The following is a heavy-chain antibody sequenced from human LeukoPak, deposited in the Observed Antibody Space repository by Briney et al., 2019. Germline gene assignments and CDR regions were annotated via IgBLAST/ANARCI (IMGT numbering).Heavy chain of an antibody. J-gene: IGHJ6*03. V-gene: IGHV1-18*01. CDR1: GGTFSSYA. D-gene: IGHD2-2*01. CDR2: ISAYNGNT. Sequence: ASVEVSCKASGGTFSSYAISWVRQAPGQGLEWMGWISAYNGNTNYAQKLQGRVTMTRDTSISTAYMELSRLRSDDTAVYYCASNSHELYCSSTSCYYYYYYMDVWGKGTTVTISS. CDR3: ASNSHELYCSSTSCYYYYYYMDV.